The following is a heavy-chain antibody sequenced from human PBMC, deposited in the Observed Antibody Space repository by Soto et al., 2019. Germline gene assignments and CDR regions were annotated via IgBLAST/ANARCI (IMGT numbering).Heavy chain of an antibody. D-gene: IGHD2-2*01. CDR1: GDSISSASYF. CDR3: ARDSRGGFDY. Sequence: PSETLSLTCTVSGDSISSASYFWGWIRQPPGKGLEWIGSVYFVGNSYYNPSLKSRVSISVDASKNQFSLRLSSMTAADTAVYYCARDSRGGFDYWGQGTLVTVSS. V-gene: IGHV4-39*07. CDR2: VYFVGNS. J-gene: IGHJ4*02.